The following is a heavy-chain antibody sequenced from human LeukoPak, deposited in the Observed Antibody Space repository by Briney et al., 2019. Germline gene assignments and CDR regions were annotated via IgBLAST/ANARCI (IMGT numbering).Heavy chain of an antibody. D-gene: IGHD6-6*01. J-gene: IGHJ4*02. CDR1: GGSISSNGYY. V-gene: IGHV4-39*01. CDR2: IYYSRST. CDR3: ARHVFRAARYFDY. Sequence: KPSETLSLTCSVSGGSISSNGYYWGWIRQPPGKGLEWIGSIYYSRSTHYNPSLKSRVTISVDTSKNQFSLNLSSVTAADTAAYYCARHVFRAARYFDYWGQGTLVTVSS.